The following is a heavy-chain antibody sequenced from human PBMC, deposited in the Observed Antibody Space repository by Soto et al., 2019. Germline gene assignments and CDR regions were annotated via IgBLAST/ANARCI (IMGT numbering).Heavy chain of an antibody. Sequence: ASVKVSCKASGGTFSSYAISWVRQAPGQGLEWMGGIIPIFGTANYAQKFQGRVTITADESSSKAYMELSSLRSEDTAVYYCARVDPAATRERGLNDAFDIWGQGTMVTVSS. J-gene: IGHJ3*02. CDR3: ARVDPAATRERGLNDAFDI. D-gene: IGHD2-15*01. CDR2: IIPIFGTA. CDR1: GGTFSSYA. V-gene: IGHV1-69*13.